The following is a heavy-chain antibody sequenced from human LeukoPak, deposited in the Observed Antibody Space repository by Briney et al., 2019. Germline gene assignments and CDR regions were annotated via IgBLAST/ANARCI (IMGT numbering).Heavy chain of an antibody. CDR2: INHSGST. CDR3: ASRKLGNDY. V-gene: IGHV4-34*01. J-gene: IGHJ4*02. D-gene: IGHD7-27*01. Sequence: PSETLSLTCAVYGGSFRGYYWSWIRQPPGKGLEGIGEINHSGSTNYNPSLKSRVTISVDTSKNQFSLKLSSVAAADTAVYYCASRKLGNDYWGQGTLVTVSS. CDR1: GGSFRGYY.